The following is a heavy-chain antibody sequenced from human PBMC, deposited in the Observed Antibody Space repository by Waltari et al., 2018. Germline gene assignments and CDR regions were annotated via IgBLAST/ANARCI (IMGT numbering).Heavy chain of an antibody. CDR1: ANPFSNYA. V-gene: IGHV1-69*01. J-gene: IGHJ3*02. Sequence: SANPFSNYAIRWVRQAPGQGLEWMGGITTIFGTANYAQQFQGRVTITADESTSTAYMEMSSLRAEDTAVYYCARGGGMIVVADDFDIWGQGTMVTVSS. CDR2: ITTIFGTA. D-gene: IGHD3-22*01. CDR3: ARGGGMIVVADDFDI.